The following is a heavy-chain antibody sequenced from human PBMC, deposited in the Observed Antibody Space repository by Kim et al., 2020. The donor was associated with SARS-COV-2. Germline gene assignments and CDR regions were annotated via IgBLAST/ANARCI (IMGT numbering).Heavy chain of an antibody. CDR3: ARHILRILDRLYNWFDP. CDR2: IYYSGST. J-gene: IGHJ5*02. CDR1: GGSISDKNYN. V-gene: IGHV4-39*01. D-gene: IGHD3-3*01. Sequence: SETLSLTCTVSGGSISDKNYNWGWIRQPPGKGLEWIGSIYYSGSTYYNPSLKSRVAISVDTSKNQFSLKLSSVTAADTAVYYCARHILRILDRLYNWFDPWGQGTLVTVSS.